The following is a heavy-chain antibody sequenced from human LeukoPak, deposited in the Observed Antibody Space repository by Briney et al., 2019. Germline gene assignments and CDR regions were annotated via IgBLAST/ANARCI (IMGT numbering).Heavy chain of an antibody. CDR1: GFIVSANY. Sequence: GGSLRLSCAASGFIVSANYMSWVRQAPGEGLEWVSVVYSGGSTYYADSVKGRFTISRDNSKNTLYFQMNSLRAEDTAVYYCARDVGGGESGYWGQGTLVTVSS. J-gene: IGHJ4*02. D-gene: IGHD2-15*01. CDR3: ARDVGGGESGY. V-gene: IGHV3-53*01. CDR2: VYSGGST.